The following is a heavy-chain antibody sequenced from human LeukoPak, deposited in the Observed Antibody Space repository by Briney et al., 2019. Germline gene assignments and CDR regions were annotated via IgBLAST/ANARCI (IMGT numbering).Heavy chain of an antibody. V-gene: IGHV1-3*01. CDR1: GYTFTSYA. CDR3: ASFIVATIVDSY. CDR2: INAGNGST. Sequence: ASVKVSCKASGYTFTSYAMHWVRQAPGQRLEWMGWINAGNGSTKYSQKFQGRVTITRDTSASTAYMELSSLRSEDTAVYYCASFIVATIVDSYWGQGTLVTVSS. D-gene: IGHD5-12*01. J-gene: IGHJ4*02.